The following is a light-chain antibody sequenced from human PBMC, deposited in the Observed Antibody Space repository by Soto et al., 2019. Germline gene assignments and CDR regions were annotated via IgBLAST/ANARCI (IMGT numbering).Light chain of an antibody. V-gene: IGKV2D-29*02. CDR1: QSLLHITGETF. J-gene: IGKJ5*01. Sequence: DVVMTHTPLSLSVAPGQPASISCKASQSLLHITGETFLFWYLHKPGQSPQLLIYEDSTRVSGVPDRFSGSVSGTDFPLEISRLETDDVGIYYCMQSTQLPHTFGQGTRLRIE. CDR3: MQSTQLPHT. CDR2: EDS.